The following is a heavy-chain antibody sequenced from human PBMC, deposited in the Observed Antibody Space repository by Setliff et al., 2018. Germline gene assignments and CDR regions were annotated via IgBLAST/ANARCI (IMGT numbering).Heavy chain of an antibody. CDR2: IKSDGSST. J-gene: IGHJ4*02. Sequence: GGSLRLSCAASGFTFSTYAVSWVRQAPGKGLEWVSRIKSDGSSTTYADSVKGRFTISRDNAKNSLYLQMNSLRAEDTAMYYCATDDLGYWGQGTLVTVSS. V-gene: IGHV3-74*01. CDR3: ATDDLGY. CDR1: GFTFSTYA. D-gene: IGHD2-21*02.